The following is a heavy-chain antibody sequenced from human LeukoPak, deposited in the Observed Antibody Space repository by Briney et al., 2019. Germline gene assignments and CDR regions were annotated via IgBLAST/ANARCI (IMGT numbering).Heavy chain of an antibody. D-gene: IGHD4-4*01. CDR2: ISSNGGST. Sequence: PGGSLRLSCAAYGFTFSSYAMHLVRQAPGKGLEYVSAISSNGGSTYYANSVKGRFTISRDNSKNTLYLQMGSLRAEDMAVYYCARVSSNYNYYGMDVWGQGTTVTVSS. J-gene: IGHJ6*02. CDR3: ARVSSNYNYYGMDV. CDR1: GFTFSSYA. V-gene: IGHV3-64*01.